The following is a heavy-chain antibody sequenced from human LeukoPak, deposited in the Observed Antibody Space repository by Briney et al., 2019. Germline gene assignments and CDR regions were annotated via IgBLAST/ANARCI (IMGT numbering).Heavy chain of an antibody. CDR1: GFTFRNHA. Sequence: GGSLRLSCAASGFTFRNHAMNWVRQAPGKGLEWVSSISGSSSDIYYADSVKGRFTISRDNAKNSLYLQMNSLRAEDTAVYYRARRGYYDSSGYDYWGQGTLVTVSS. CDR3: ARRGYYDSSGYDY. J-gene: IGHJ4*02. CDR2: ISGSSSDI. V-gene: IGHV3-21*01. D-gene: IGHD3-22*01.